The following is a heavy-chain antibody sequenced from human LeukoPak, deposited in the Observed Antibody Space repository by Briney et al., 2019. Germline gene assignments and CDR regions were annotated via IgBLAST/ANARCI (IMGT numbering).Heavy chain of an antibody. CDR2: IRYDGSNK. Sequence: GGSLRLSCAASGFTFSSYGMHWVRQAPGKGLEWVAFIRYDGSNKYYADSVKGRFTISRDNSKNMVYLQMNSLRAEDTALYYCAKDNRVQLWLAFDYWGQGTLVTV. D-gene: IGHD5-18*01. CDR3: AKDNRVQLWLAFDY. CDR1: GFTFSSYG. V-gene: IGHV3-30*02. J-gene: IGHJ4*02.